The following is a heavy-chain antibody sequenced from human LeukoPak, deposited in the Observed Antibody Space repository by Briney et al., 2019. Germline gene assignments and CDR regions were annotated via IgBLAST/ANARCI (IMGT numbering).Heavy chain of an antibody. CDR2: ISGSGGST. D-gene: IGHD3-10*01. CDR1: GFTFSSYA. Sequence: GGSLRLSCAASGFTFSSYAMNWVRQAPGKGLEWVSAISGSGGSTYYADSVKGRFTISRDNSKNTLYLQMNSLRAEDTAVYYCAKGQNYYGSGSYYWGQGTLVTVSS. J-gene: IGHJ4*02. CDR3: AKGQNYYGSGSYY. V-gene: IGHV3-23*01.